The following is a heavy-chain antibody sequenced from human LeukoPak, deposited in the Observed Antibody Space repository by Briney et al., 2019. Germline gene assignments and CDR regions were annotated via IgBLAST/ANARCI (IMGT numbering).Heavy chain of an antibody. Sequence: GGSLRLSCAASGFTFSNAWMSWVRQAPGKGLEWVGRIKSKTDGGTTDYAAPVKGRFTISRDDSKNTLYLQMNSLKTEDTAVYYCTTVTTYCDFWSGYWQDYWGQGTLVTVSS. J-gene: IGHJ4*02. D-gene: IGHD3-3*01. CDR2: IKSKTDGGTT. CDR3: TTVTTYCDFWSGYWQDY. V-gene: IGHV3-15*01. CDR1: GFTFSNAW.